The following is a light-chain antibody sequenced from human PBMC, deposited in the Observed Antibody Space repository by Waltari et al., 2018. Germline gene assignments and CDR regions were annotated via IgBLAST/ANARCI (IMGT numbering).Light chain of an antibody. CDR1: QSLGGY. V-gene: IGKV3-11*01. Sequence: EILLTQSPATLSLSPGDRATLSCRASQSLGGYLAWYQQKPGQAPRLLIYAASNRATGIPARFSGSGYETDFTLTISSLEPEDFAVYYCQQRRDWPGTFGPGTKVDIK. CDR2: AAS. J-gene: IGKJ3*01. CDR3: QQRRDWPGT.